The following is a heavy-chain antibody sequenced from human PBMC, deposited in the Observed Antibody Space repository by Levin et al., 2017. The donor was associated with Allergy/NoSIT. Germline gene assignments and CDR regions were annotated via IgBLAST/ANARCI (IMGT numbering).Heavy chain of an antibody. CDR3: VRDRGLEAYDY. J-gene: IGHJ4*02. CDR2: VNPRSANT. Sequence: PEASVKVSCKTSGYTFVDYYLHWVRQAPGQGLEWMGWVNPRSANTHYPQKFQGRVTMTRDTSITTAYMELRWLTSDDSAVYFCVRDRGLEAYDYWGQGTLVSVSS. V-gene: IGHV1-2*02. CDR1: GYTFVDYY. D-gene: IGHD3-10*01.